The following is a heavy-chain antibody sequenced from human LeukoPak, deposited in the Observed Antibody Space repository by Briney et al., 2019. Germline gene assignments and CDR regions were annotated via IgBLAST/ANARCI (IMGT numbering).Heavy chain of an antibody. V-gene: IGHV4-59*08. CDR3: ARLSVTTTGYCFDY. D-gene: IGHD4-17*01. CDR1: GGSISSYY. Sequence: PSETLSLTCTVSGGSISSYYWSWIRQPPGKGLEWIGYIYYSGSTNYNPSLKSRVTISVDTSKNQFSLKLSSVTAADTAVYYCARLSVTTTGYCFDYWGQGTLVTVSS. CDR2: IYYSGST. J-gene: IGHJ4*02.